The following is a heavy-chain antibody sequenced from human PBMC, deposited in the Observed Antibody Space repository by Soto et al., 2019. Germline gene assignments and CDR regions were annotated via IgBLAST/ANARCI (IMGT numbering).Heavy chain of an antibody. CDR3: ARDRDDSHTDADMDY. D-gene: IGHD2-21*02. CDR2: ISGYNGYT. CDR1: GYNFNTYG. J-gene: IGHJ4*01. V-gene: IGHV1-18*01. Sequence: QVQLMQSGAEVIRPGTSMRISCTTSGYNFNTYGIIWVRQAPGQGLEGMGWISGYNGYTKYAQNFEDRFTLSTDPSTSTAFLELRNLRSGYTALYFCARDRDDSHTDADMDYWCHGTMVTVSS.